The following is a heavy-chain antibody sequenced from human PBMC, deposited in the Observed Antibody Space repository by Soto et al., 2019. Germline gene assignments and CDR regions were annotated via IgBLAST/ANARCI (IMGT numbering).Heavy chain of an antibody. CDR1: GGSFSGYY. Sequence: SETLSLTCAVYGGSFSGYYWSWIRQPPGKGLEWIGEINHSGSTNYNPSLKSRVTISVDTSKNQFSLKLSSVTAADTAVYYCARARIAPNYYYGMDVWGQGTTVTAP. CDR2: INHSGST. D-gene: IGHD6-13*01. V-gene: IGHV4-34*01. J-gene: IGHJ6*02. CDR3: ARARIAPNYYYGMDV.